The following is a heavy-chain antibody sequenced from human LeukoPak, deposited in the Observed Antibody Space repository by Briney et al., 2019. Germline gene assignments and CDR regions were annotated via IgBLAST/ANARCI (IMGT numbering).Heavy chain of an antibody. CDR2: IYYSGST. CDR1: GYSISSGYY. CDR3: ARGRELLDY. Sequence: SETLSLTCTVSGYSISSGYYWGWIRQPPGKGLEWIGSIYYSGSTYSNPSLKSRVTISVDTSKNQFSLKLSSVTAADTAVYYCARGRELLDYWGQGTLVTVSS. J-gene: IGHJ4*02. D-gene: IGHD1-26*01. V-gene: IGHV4-38-2*02.